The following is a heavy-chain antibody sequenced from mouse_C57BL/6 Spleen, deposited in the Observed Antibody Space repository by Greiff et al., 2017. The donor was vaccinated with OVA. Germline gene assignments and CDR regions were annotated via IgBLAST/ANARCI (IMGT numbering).Heavy chain of an antibody. CDR3: TSDYDYDGGFAY. CDR1: GYTFTDYE. CDR2: IDPETGGT. D-gene: IGHD2-4*01. Sequence: VQLQQSGAELVRPGASVTLPCKASGYTFTDYEMHWVTQTPVHGLEWIGDIDPETGGTAYYQKFKGKAILTADKSSSTAYMELRSLTSEDSAVYYCTSDYDYDGGFAYWGQGTLVTVSA. V-gene: IGHV1-15*01. J-gene: IGHJ3*01.